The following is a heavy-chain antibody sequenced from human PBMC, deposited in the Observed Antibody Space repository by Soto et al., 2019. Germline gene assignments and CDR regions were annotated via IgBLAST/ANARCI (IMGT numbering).Heavy chain of an antibody. CDR1: GFTFSNYG. V-gene: IGHV3-30*18. CDR2: ISYDGSNK. Sequence: QVQLVESGGGVVQPGRSLRLSCAASGFTFSNYGLHWVRQAPGRGLEWVALISYDGSNKYYADSVKGRFTISRDNSKNTLYLQMNSLRADDTAVYYRSQDLAAAGTAGYFQHWGQGTLVTVSS. J-gene: IGHJ1*01. D-gene: IGHD6-13*01. CDR3: SQDLAAAGTAGYFQH.